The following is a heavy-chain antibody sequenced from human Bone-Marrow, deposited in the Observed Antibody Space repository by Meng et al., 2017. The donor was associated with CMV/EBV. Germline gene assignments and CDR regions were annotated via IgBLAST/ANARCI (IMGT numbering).Heavy chain of an antibody. CDR1: GGSVSSYY. D-gene: IGHD2-2*01. CDR2: VYYSGST. V-gene: IGHV4-59*02. J-gene: IGHJ5*02. CDR3: ARAGDCSSTSCPDH. Sequence: GSLRLSCTVSGGSVSSYYWSWIRQPPGKGLEWIGYVYYSGSTNYNPSLKSRITISVDTSKNLFSLKLSSVTAADTAVYYWARAGDCSSTSCPDHWGQRNLVTVPS.